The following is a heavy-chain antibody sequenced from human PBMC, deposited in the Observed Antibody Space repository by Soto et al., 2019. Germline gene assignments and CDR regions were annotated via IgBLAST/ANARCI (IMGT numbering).Heavy chain of an antibody. CDR1: GFTFSSYA. J-gene: IGHJ4*02. CDR2: ISYDGSNK. D-gene: IGHD3-16*01. V-gene: IGHV3-30-3*01. Sequence: QVQLVESGGGVVQPGRSLRLSCAASGFTFSSYAMHWVRQAPGKGLEWVAVISYDGSNKFYADSVKGRFTFSRDNSKKPLFVQTNSLRAEESAVYFCARGGRGESVDFGGWAPDSWGQGTLVTVSS. CDR3: ARGGRGESVDFGGWAPDS.